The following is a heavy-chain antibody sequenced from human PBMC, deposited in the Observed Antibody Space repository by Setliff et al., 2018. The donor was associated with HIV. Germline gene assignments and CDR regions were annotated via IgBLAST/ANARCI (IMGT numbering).Heavy chain of an antibody. CDR2: FYYSGSA. CDR3: ASHPAWESGI. J-gene: IGHJ3*02. D-gene: IGHD1-26*01. V-gene: IGHV4-39*01. CDR1: GASIGRRSDC. Sequence: SETLSLTCTVSGASIGRRSDCWGWIRQPPGKGLEWIGSFYYSGSAYYSPSLKSRVTISVDTSKNQFSLKLSSVTAADTAVYYCASHPAWESGIWGQGTMVTVSS.